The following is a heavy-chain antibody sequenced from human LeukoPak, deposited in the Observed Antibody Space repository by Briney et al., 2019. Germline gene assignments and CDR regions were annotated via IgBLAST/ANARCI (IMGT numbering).Heavy chain of an antibody. J-gene: IGHJ4*02. V-gene: IGHV3-7*01. CDR3: ARDGLGSAFDY. D-gene: IGHD3/OR15-3a*01. Sequence: GGSLRLSCAASGFTFSSYWMTWVRQAPGKGLEGVANIKQDGREEYYVDSVKGRFTISRDNAKNSLYLQMNSLRAEDTAVYYCARDGLGSAFDYWGQGTLVTVSS. CDR1: GFTFSSYW. CDR2: IKQDGREE.